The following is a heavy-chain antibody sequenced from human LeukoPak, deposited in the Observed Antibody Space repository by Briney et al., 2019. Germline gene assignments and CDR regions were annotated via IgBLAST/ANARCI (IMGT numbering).Heavy chain of an antibody. Sequence: PGESLRLSCGASAFTVTTNYMSWVREAPGKGLDWRLIIYSGGNTYYPDSAKGRFTVSRDNSKKTLYLQMNSLRAEDTAVYYSASYRYGSSFAFDIWGQGTMVAVSS. CDR2: IYSGGNT. V-gene: IGHV3-66*01. CDR3: ASYRYGSSFAFDI. J-gene: IGHJ3*02. CDR1: AFTVTTNY. D-gene: IGHD6-6*01.